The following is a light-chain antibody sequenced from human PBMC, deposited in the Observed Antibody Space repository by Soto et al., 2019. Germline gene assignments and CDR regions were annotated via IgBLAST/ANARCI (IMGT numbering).Light chain of an antibody. CDR3: LSHTGSRTL. Sequence: QSALTQPASVSGSPGQSITISCTGASSDVGDYNYVSWYQEHPGQVPKHIIFEVTTRPSGVSDRFSGSRSGNTASLTISGLQAEDEADYYCLSHTGSRTLFGGGTKLTVL. J-gene: IGLJ3*02. CDR2: EVT. V-gene: IGLV2-14*01. CDR1: SSDVGDYNY.